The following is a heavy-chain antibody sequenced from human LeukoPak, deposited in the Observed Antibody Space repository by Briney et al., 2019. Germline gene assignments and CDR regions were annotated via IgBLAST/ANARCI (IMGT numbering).Heavy chain of an antibody. CDR2: MNPNSGNT. J-gene: IGHJ3*02. D-gene: IGHD2-15*01. CDR1: GYTFTSYD. CDR3: ARGRSIRAARNAFDI. Sequence: ASVKVSCKASGYTFTSYDINWVRQATGQGLKWMGWMNPNSGNTGYAQKFQGRVTMTRNTSISTAYMELSSLRSEDTAVYYCARGRSIRAARNAFDIWGQGTMVTVSS. V-gene: IGHV1-8*01.